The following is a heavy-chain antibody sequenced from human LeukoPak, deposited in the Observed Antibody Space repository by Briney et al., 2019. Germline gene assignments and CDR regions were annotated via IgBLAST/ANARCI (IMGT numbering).Heavy chain of an antibody. Sequence: GGSLRLSCAASGFTFSSYAMHWVRQAPGKGLEWVAVISYDGSNKYYADSVKGRFTISRDNSKNTLYLQMNSLRAEDTAVYYCANSRQLLLRLPFDYWGQGTLVTVSS. CDR2: ISYDGSNK. CDR3: ANSRQLLLRLPFDY. CDR1: GFTFSSYA. V-gene: IGHV3-30-3*01. D-gene: IGHD2-2*01. J-gene: IGHJ4*02.